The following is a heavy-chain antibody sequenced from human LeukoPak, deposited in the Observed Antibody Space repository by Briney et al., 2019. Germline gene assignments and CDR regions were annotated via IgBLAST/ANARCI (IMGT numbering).Heavy chain of an antibody. CDR3: ARRWKQLSLRFDP. J-gene: IGHJ5*02. V-gene: IGHV4-30-2*01. CDR2: IYHSGST. CDR1: GGSISSGGYY. Sequence: SQTLSLTCTVSGGSISSGGYYWSWIRQPPGKGLEWIGYIYHSGSTYYNPSLKSRVTISVDRSKNQFSLKLSTVTAADTAVYYCARRWKQLSLRFDPWGQGTLVTVSS. D-gene: IGHD6-13*01.